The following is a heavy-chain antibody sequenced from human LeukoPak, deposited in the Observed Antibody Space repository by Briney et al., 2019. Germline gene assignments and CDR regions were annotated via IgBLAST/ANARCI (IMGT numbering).Heavy chain of an antibody. Sequence: ASVKVSCKASGYIFTGYFMHWVRQAPGQGLEWMGRINPNSGGTNYAQKFQGRVTMTRDTSISTAYMELSRLRSDDTAVYYCARDSIYRYYYDSSGYYADWGQGTLVTVSS. J-gene: IGHJ4*02. V-gene: IGHV1-2*06. D-gene: IGHD3-22*01. CDR1: GYIFTGYF. CDR3: ARDSIYRYYYDSSGYYAD. CDR2: INPNSGGT.